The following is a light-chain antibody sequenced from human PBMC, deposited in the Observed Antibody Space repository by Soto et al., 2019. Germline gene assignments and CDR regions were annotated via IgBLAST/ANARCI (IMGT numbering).Light chain of an antibody. Sequence: DIKMNQSPSSLSASVGDRATITCQASQDVNKYLNWYQQKPGKAPKLLIYAISPLETGVTSRFSGSGSGTDFTLTISSLQPEDVATYYCQHYVNLLITVGQGTRLDIK. CDR1: QDVNKY. CDR3: QHYVNLLIT. V-gene: IGKV1-33*01. CDR2: AIS. J-gene: IGKJ5*01.